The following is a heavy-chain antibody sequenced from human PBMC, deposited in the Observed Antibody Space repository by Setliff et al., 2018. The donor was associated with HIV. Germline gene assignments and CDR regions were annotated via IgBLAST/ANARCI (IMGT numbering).Heavy chain of an antibody. CDR3: ARDRSYYDSGGYYYAGWFDP. D-gene: IGHD3-22*01. J-gene: IGHJ5*02. CDR2: IYTSGST. CDR1: GGSISSGTSY. Sequence: SETLSLTCTVSGGSISSGTSYWSWIRQPAGKGLEWIGRIYTSGSTNYNPSLKSRVSISVDTSKNRFSLKLNSVTAADTAVYYCARDRSYYDSGGYYYAGWFDPWGQGTLVTVSS. V-gene: IGHV4-61*02.